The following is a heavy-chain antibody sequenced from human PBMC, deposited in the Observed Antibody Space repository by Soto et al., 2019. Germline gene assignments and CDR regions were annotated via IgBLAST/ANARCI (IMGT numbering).Heavy chain of an antibody. J-gene: IGHJ6*02. CDR3: XXXXKGYCISTSCYYYSGMDV. CDR2: IYYSGST. Sequence: PSETLSLTCTVSGGSISSYYWSWIRQPPGKGLEWIGYIYYSGSTNYNPSLKSRVTISVDTSKNQFSLKLSSVTAADTAVYYCXXXXKGYCISTSCYYYSGMDVWGQGNTVTVSS. CDR1: GGSISSYY. V-gene: IGHV4-59*01. D-gene: IGHD2-2*01.